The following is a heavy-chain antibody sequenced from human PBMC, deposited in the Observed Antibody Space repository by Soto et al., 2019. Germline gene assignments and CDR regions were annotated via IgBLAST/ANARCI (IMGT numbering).Heavy chain of an antibody. Sequence: GGSLRLSCAASGFTFSNAWMSWVRQAPGKGLEWVGRIKSKTDGGTTDYAAPVKGRFTISRDDSKNTLYLQMNSLKTEDTAVYYCTTIHHDYGDYPPEIPFDYWGQGTLVTVSS. CDR3: TTIHHDYGDYPPEIPFDY. CDR1: GFTFSNAW. V-gene: IGHV3-15*01. J-gene: IGHJ4*02. D-gene: IGHD4-17*01. CDR2: IKSKTDGGTT.